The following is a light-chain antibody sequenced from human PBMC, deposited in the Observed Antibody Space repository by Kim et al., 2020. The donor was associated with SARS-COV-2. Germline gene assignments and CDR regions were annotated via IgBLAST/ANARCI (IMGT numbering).Light chain of an antibody. CDR1: QSISNY. CDR3: QQSYSTPRVT. Sequence: DIQMTQSPSSLSASVGDRVTITCRASQSISNYLNWYQQKPGKAPNLLIYAASSLQSGVPSRFSGSRSGTDFTLTISSLQPEDFATYYCQQSYSTPRVTFGPGTKVDI. CDR2: AAS. J-gene: IGKJ3*01. V-gene: IGKV1-39*01.